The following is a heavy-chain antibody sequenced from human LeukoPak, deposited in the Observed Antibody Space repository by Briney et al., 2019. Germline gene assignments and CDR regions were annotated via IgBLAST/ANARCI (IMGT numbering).Heavy chain of an antibody. V-gene: IGHV4-39*01. CDR1: GGSICSSSYY. CDR2: IYYSGRN. D-gene: IGHD2-2*01. Sequence: SETLSLTCTVSGGSICSSSYYWGWTRQPPGEGLEWIGIIYYSGRNYYNPSFKSRITISVDTPKKQFSQNWSSGTPADTAVDYCARHGEEDCRSTSCWMVWFDPCGQGTLVTVS. J-gene: IGHJ5*02. CDR3: ARHGEEDCRSTSCWMVWFDP.